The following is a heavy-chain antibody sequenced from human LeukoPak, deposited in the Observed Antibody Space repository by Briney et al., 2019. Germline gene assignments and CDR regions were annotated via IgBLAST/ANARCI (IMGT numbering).Heavy chain of an antibody. Sequence: ASVKVSCKASGYTFTGYYIHWVRQAPGQGLEWMVWINPNSGSTKYAQKSQDRVTMTRDTSITTAYMELSRLRSNDTAVYYCARYCSGGSCYPFDYWGQGTLVTVSS. CDR3: ARYCSGGSCYPFDY. J-gene: IGHJ4*02. V-gene: IGHV1-2*02. CDR2: INPNSGST. D-gene: IGHD2-15*01. CDR1: GYTFTGYY.